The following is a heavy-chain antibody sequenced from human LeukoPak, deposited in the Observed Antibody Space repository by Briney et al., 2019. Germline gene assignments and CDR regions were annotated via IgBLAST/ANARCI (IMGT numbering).Heavy chain of an antibody. CDR1: GGSISSYY. J-gene: IGHJ6*03. Sequence: SETLSLTCTVSGGSISSYYWSWIRQPPGKGLEWIGFIYTSGSTNYNPSLKSRVTISVDTSKNQFSLKLSSVTAADTAVYYCARRGIAAAGRGARYYYMDVWGKGTTVTVSS. CDR3: ARRGIAAAGRGARYYYMDV. CDR2: IYTSGST. D-gene: IGHD6-13*01. V-gene: IGHV4-4*09.